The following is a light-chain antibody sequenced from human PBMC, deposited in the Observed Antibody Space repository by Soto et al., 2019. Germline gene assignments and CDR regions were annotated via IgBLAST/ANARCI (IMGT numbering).Light chain of an antibody. V-gene: IGLV2-14*01. CDR1: SSDVGGYNF. CDR3: SSYTSSSTLYV. Sequence: QSALTQPASVSGSPGQSITISCTATSSDVGGYNFVSWYQQQPGKAPKLMIYEVSNRPSGVSNRFSGSKSGNTASLTISGLQAEDEADYYCSSYTSSSTLYVFGPGTKLTVL. CDR2: EVS. J-gene: IGLJ1*01.